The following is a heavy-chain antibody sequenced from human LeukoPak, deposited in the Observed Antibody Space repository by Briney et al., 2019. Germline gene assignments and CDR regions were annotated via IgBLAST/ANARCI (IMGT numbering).Heavy chain of an antibody. CDR3: ARIGYYFDY. CDR2: LYYGGNT. J-gene: IGHJ4*02. D-gene: IGHD3-22*01. CDR1: GGSISSSDNY. Sequence: SETLSLTCTVSGGSISSSDNYWGWIRQPPGKGLEWIGSLYYGGNTYYNPSLKSRVTISVDTSKNQFSLKLSSVTAADTAVYYCARIGYYFDYWGQGTLVIVSS. V-gene: IGHV4-39*01.